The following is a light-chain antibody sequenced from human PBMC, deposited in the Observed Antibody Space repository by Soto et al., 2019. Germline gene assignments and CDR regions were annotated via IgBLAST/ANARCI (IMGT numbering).Light chain of an antibody. CDR1: QGIGSN. V-gene: IGKV3-15*01. CDR2: AAS. CDR3: QQYNEWPPSYT. J-gene: IGKJ2*01. Sequence: EIVMTQSPATLSVSPGETATLSCRASQGIGSNLAWYQHKSGQAPRLLVFAASATATGVPARFSASGSGTDFTLTISDLQSEDFAVYYCQQYNEWPPSYTFGQGTKLEI.